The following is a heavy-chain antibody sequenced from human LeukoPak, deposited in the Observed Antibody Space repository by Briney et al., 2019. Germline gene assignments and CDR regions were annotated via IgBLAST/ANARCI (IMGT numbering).Heavy chain of an antibody. Sequence: GGSLRLSCAASGFTFSNYEMNWVGQAPGKGLEWLSYISSSGSTIYYADSVKGRFTVSRDNAKNSLYLQMNSLGAEDMALYYCAREGAGIMVRGVILDYWGQGALVTVSS. J-gene: IGHJ4*02. D-gene: IGHD3-10*01. V-gene: IGHV3-48*03. CDR3: AREGAGIMVRGVILDY. CDR1: GFTFSNYE. CDR2: ISSSGSTI.